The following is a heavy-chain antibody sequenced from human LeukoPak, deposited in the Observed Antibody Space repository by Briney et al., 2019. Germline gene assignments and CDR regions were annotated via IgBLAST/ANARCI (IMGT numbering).Heavy chain of an antibody. Sequence: HPGGSLRLSCAASGFTFSSYWMSWVRQAPGKGLEWVANIKQDGSEKYYVDSVKGRFTISRDNAKNSLYLQVNSLRAEDTAVYYCARDHWVAVGNPDRNVVYYFDYWGRGTLVTVSS. CDR2: IKQDGSEK. V-gene: IGHV3-7*01. CDR3: ARDHWVAVGNPDRNVVYYFDY. D-gene: IGHD1-26*01. J-gene: IGHJ4*02. CDR1: GFTFSSYW.